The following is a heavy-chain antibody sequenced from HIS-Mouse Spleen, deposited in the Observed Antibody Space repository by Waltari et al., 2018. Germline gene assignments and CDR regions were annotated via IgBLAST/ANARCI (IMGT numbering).Heavy chain of an antibody. J-gene: IGHJ5*02. CDR3: ARKRTASGWFDP. CDR2: IYYSGST. D-gene: IGHD2-21*02. Sequence: QLQLQESGPGLVKPSETLSLTCTVSGRSISSSRYYWGWIRQPPGKGLEWIGSIYYSGSTYYNPSLKSRVTISVDTSKNQFSLKLSSVTAADTAVYYCARKRTASGWFDPWGQGTLVTVSS. CDR1: GRSISSSRYY. V-gene: IGHV4-39*01.